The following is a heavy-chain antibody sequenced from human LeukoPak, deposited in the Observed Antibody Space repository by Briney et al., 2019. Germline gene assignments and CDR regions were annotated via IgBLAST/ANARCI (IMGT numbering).Heavy chain of an antibody. Sequence: PSETLSLTCTVSGGSISSRSYFWGWIRQPPGKGLEWIGSISYSGGTYYNPSLRSRVTIFVDTSKNQFSLKLSSVTAADTAVYYCARLQRDSGSYPGFDYWGQGTLVTVSS. V-gene: IGHV4-39*01. CDR2: ISYSGGT. CDR1: GGSISSRSYF. J-gene: IGHJ4*02. CDR3: ARLQRDSGSYPGFDY. D-gene: IGHD1-26*01.